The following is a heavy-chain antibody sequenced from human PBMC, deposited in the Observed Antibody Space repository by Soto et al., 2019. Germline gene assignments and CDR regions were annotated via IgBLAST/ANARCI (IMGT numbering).Heavy chain of an antibody. J-gene: IGHJ4*02. Sequence: SETLSLTCTVSGGSISSYYWIWIRQPPGKGLEWIGYIYYSGSTNYNPSLKSRVTISVDTSKNQFSLKLSSVTAADTAVYYCARRASLTFDYWGQGTLVTVSS. V-gene: IGHV4-59*08. CDR2: IYYSGST. CDR3: ARRASLTFDY. CDR1: GGSISSYY. D-gene: IGHD2-21*01.